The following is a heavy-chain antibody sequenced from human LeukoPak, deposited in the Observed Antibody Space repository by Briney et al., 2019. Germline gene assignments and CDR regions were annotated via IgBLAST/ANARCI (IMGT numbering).Heavy chain of an antibody. V-gene: IGHV4-59*01. CDR2: IYYSGST. CDR3: ARGNGGNSGDPSVEIDY. J-gene: IGHJ4*02. D-gene: IGHD4-23*01. Sequence: SETLSLTCTVSSGSISSYYWSWIRQPPGKGREWIGYIYYSGSTNYNPSLKSRVTISVDTSKNQFSLKLSSVTAADTAVYYCARGNGGNSGDPSVEIDYWGQGTLVTVSS. CDR1: SGSISSYY.